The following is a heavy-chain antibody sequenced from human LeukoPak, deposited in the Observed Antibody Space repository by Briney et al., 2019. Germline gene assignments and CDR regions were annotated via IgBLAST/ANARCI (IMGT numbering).Heavy chain of an antibody. V-gene: IGHV4-59*01. CDR1: GGSISSYY. CDR3: ARVDYYYGMDV. Sequence: PSETLSLTCTVSGGSISSYYWSWIRQPPGKGLEWIGYIYYSGSTNYNPSLKSRVTISVDTSKNQFSLKLSSVTAADTAVYYCARVDYYYGMDVWSQGTTVTVSS. J-gene: IGHJ6*02. CDR2: IYYSGST.